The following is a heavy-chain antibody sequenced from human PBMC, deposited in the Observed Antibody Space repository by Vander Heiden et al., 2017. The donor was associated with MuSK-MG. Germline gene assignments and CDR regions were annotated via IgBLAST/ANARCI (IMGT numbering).Heavy chain of an antibody. CDR3: ARGRECSSTSCYPSAFDI. D-gene: IGHD2-2*01. J-gene: IGHJ3*02. V-gene: IGHV4-30-2*01. Sequence: QLQLQESGSGLVKPSQTLSLTCAVSGGSISSGGYSWSWIRQPPGKGREWIGYIYHSGSTYYNPSLKSRVTISVDRSKNQFSLKLSSVTAADTAVYYCARGRECSSTSCYPSAFDIWGQGTMGTVSS. CDR2: IYHSGST. CDR1: GGSISSGGYS.